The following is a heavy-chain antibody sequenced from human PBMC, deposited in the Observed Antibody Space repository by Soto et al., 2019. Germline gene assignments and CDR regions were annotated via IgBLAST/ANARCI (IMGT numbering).Heavy chain of an antibody. CDR1: GYTFTGYY. D-gene: IGHD3-16*02. Sequence: GASVKVSCKASGYTFTGYYMHWVRQAPGQGLEWMGWINPNSGGTNYAQKFQGRVTMSRDTSISTAYMELSRLRSDDTAVYYCARGPHFMITFGGVIADRKFDYWGQGTLVTVPS. J-gene: IGHJ4*02. CDR3: ARGPHFMITFGGVIADRKFDY. CDR2: INPNSGGT. V-gene: IGHV1-2*02.